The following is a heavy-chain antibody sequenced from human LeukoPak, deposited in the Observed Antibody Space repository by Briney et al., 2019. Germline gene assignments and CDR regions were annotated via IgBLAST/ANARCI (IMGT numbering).Heavy chain of an antibody. CDR2: IYPGDSDT. Sequence: GESLKISCKGSGYSFTNYWISWVRQMPGKGLEWRGIIYPGDSDTRYSPSFQGQVTISADKSISTAYLQWSSLKASDTAMYYCARREWELLHFDYWGQGTLVTVSS. V-gene: IGHV5-51*01. CDR3: ARREWELLHFDY. D-gene: IGHD1-26*01. J-gene: IGHJ4*02. CDR1: GYSFTNYW.